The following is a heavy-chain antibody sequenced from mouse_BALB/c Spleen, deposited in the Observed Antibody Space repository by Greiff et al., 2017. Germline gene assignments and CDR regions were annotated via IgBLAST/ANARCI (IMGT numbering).Heavy chain of an antibody. J-gene: IGHJ3*01. Sequence: EVKVVESGGGLVQPGGSRKLSCAASGFTFSSFGMHWVRQAPEKGLEWVAYISSGSSTIYYADTVKGRFTISRDNPKNTLFLQMTSLRSEDTAMYYCARSMITNGFFAYWGQGTLVTVYA. D-gene: IGHD2-4*01. CDR3: ARSMITNGFFAY. V-gene: IGHV5-17*02. CDR1: GFTFSSFG. CDR2: ISSGSSTI.